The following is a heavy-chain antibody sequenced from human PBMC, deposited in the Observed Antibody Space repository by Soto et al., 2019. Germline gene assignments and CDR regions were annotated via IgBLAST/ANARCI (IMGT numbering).Heavy chain of an antibody. CDR2: IDPSDSYT. V-gene: IGHV5-10-1*01. Sequence: GESLKFSCQGSGYTFTTYWISWVRQMPGRGLEWMGRIDPSDSYTNYSPSFQGHVTISADKSTNTAYLEWRSLKASDSAIYYCPCRAQDYGAQDYVHWCQGTLVTVSS. D-gene: IGHD3-10*02. CDR3: PCRAQDYGAQDYVH. J-gene: IGHJ4*02. CDR1: GYTFTTYW.